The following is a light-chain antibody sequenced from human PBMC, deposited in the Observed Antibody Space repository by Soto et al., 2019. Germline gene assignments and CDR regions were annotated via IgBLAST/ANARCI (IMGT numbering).Light chain of an antibody. CDR2: AAS. J-gene: IGKJ3*01. Sequence: DIQMTQSPSSLSASVADRVTITCRASQGISNYLAWYQQKPGKVPKLLIYAASTLQSGVPSRFSGSGSGTDFTLTIASLQPEDVATYYGQKYNSAPFTFGTGTKVYIK. V-gene: IGKV1-27*01. CDR3: QKYNSAPFT. CDR1: QGISNY.